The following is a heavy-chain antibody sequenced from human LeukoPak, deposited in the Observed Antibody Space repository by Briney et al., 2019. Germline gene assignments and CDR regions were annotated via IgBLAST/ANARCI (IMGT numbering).Heavy chain of an antibody. Sequence: SETLSLTCAVYGGSFSGYYWSWIRQPPGKGLEWIGEINHSGSTNYNPSLKSRVIISVDTSKNQFSLKLSSVTAADTAVYYCAREGRWLQFYYFDYWGQGTLVTVSS. CDR3: AREGRWLQFYYFDY. J-gene: IGHJ4*02. V-gene: IGHV4-34*01. D-gene: IGHD5-24*01. CDR2: INHSGST. CDR1: GGSFSGYY.